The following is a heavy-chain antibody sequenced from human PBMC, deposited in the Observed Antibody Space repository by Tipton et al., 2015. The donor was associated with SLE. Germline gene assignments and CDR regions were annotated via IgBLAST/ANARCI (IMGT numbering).Heavy chain of an antibody. CDR3: ARKGSSGLYYYYMDV. V-gene: IGHV3-33*01. J-gene: IGHJ6*03. Sequence: SLRLSCAASGFSFSSYGMHWVRQAPGKGLEWVTLIWYDGSNTYYADSVKGRFTVSRDNSKNTLYLQMNSLRAEDTAVYYCARKGSSGLYYYYMDVWGKGTTVTVSS. CDR2: IWYDGSNT. CDR1: GFSFSSYG.